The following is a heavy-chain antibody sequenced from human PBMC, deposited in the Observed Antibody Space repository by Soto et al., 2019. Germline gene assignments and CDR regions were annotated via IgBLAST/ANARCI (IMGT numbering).Heavy chain of an antibody. D-gene: IGHD6-19*01. CDR2: IYPGDSDT. CDR3: ARHSSNFRYYYYAMDV. V-gene: IGHV5-51*01. CDR1: GYTFTDYW. Sequence: GESLKISCKGSGYTFTDYWIGWVRPLPEKGLEWMGIIYPGDSDTKYSQSFQGHATITVDKSTTTAYLQWNTLRASDTAMYYCARHSSNFRYYYYAMDVWGQGTTVTVSS. J-gene: IGHJ6*02.